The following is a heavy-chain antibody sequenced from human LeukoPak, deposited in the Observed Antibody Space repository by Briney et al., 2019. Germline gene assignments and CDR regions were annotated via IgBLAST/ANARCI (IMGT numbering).Heavy chain of an antibody. CDR1: GFTFTSYA. D-gene: IGHD4-17*01. Sequence: GGPLRLSCAASGFTFTSYAMTWVRQAPGKVLEWVSSITDSGGTTYYADSVKGRFTISRDNYKNTLYLQMNSLRVEDTAVYYCARDPNGNYVGAFDFQRWGQGTLVTVSS. V-gene: IGHV3-23*01. J-gene: IGHJ1*01. CDR2: ITDSGGTT. CDR3: ARDPNGNYVGAFDFQR.